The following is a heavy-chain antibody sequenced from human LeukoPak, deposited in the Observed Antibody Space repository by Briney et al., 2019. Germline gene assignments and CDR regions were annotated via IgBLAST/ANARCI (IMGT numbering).Heavy chain of an antibody. D-gene: IGHD4-17*01. Sequence: GRSLRLSCAASGFTFSSYGMHWVRQAPGKGLEWVAVIWYDGSNKYYADSVKGRFTISRDNSKNTLYLQMNSLGAEDTAVYYCARDGHDYGDSPYYFDYWGQGTLVTVSS. J-gene: IGHJ4*02. CDR2: IWYDGSNK. CDR3: ARDGHDYGDSPYYFDY. CDR1: GFTFSSYG. V-gene: IGHV3-33*01.